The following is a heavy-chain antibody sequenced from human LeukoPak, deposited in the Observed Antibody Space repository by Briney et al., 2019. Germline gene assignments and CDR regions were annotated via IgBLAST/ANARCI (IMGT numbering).Heavy chain of an antibody. Sequence: ASVKVSCKASGYTFTGYYMHWVRQAPGQGLEWMGWINPNSGGTNYAQKFQGRVTMTRDTSISTAYMELSRLRSDDTAVYYCARDLVGATTFDYWGQGTLVIVSS. D-gene: IGHD1-26*01. CDR1: GYTFTGYY. V-gene: IGHV1-2*02. CDR2: INPNSGGT. CDR3: ARDLVGATTFDY. J-gene: IGHJ4*02.